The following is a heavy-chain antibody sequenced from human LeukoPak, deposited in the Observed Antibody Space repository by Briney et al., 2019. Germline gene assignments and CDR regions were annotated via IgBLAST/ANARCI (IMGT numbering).Heavy chain of an antibody. V-gene: IGHV4-39*02. CDR2: VSYSGTT. D-gene: IGHD2-2*01. CDR3: ARETPAVRNNCFDP. Sequence: PSETLSLTCTVSGGSISSSTYDWGWVRQPPGKGLEWIGSVSYSGTTYYNTSLRSRVTISIDTSRNQFSLKVTSVTAADTAVYYCARETPAVRNNCFDPWGQGTLVTVSS. CDR1: GGSISSSTYD. J-gene: IGHJ5*02.